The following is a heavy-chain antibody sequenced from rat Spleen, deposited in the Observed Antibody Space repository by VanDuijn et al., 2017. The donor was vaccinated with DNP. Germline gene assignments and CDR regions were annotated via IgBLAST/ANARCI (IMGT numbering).Heavy chain of an antibody. CDR3: ATHRLRVFHY. CDR1: GFSFSDYA. V-gene: IGHV5S10*01. D-gene: IGHD1-7*01. J-gene: IGHJ2*01. CDR2: IMDDGSGT. Sequence: EVQLVKSGGGLVQPGTSLKLSCAASGFSFSDYAMAWVRQSPKKGLEWVGNIMDDGSGTYYRDSVKGRFTISRDNAKSTLYLQMDSLRSEDTATYYCATHRLRVFHYWGQGVMVTVSS.